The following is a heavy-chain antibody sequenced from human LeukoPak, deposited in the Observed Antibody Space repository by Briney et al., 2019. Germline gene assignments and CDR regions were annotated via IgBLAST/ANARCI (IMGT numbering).Heavy chain of an antibody. CDR3: ARVLGEWLFLRSNNWFDP. Sequence: PSETLSLTCTVSGGSISSGGYYWSWIRQPPGKGLEWIGYIYHSGSTYYNPSLKSRVTISVDRSKNQFSLKLSSVTAADTAVYYCARVLGEWLFLRSNNWFDPWGQGTLVTVSS. V-gene: IGHV4-30-2*01. CDR1: GGSISSGGYY. J-gene: IGHJ5*02. CDR2: IYHSGST. D-gene: IGHD3-3*01.